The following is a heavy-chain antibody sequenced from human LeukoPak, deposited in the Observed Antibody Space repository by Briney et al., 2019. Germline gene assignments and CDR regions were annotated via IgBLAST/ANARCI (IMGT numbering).Heavy chain of an antibody. V-gene: IGHV4-59*08. CDR3: AALGDGGWCPGYFQH. Sequence: SETLSLTCTVSGGSLSSYYWSWIRQPPGTGLEWGGYIYYSGSTNYNPSLKSRVTISVDTSKQQFSWKLSSVTAADTAVYYCAALGDGGWCPGYFQHCGQGTLVTVSS. CDR2: IYYSGST. CDR1: GGSLSSYY. J-gene: IGHJ1*01. D-gene: IGHD6-19*01.